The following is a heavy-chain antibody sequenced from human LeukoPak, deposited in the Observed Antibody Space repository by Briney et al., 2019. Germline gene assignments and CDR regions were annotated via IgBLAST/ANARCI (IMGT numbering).Heavy chain of an antibody. V-gene: IGHV3-7*03. CDR2: IKQDGSEK. D-gene: IGHD5/OR15-5a*01. Sequence: QTGGSLRLSCAASGFTFSIYWMSWVRQAPGKGLEWVANIKQDGSEKYYVDSVKGRFTISRDNSKYTLHLQMNSLSVEDTALYYCVSRSTDRAFDFWGQGTLVTASS. J-gene: IGHJ4*02. CDR1: GFTFSIYW. CDR3: VSRSTDRAFDF.